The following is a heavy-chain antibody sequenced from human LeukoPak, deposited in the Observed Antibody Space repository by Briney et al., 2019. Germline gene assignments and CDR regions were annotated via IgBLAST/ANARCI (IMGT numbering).Heavy chain of an antibody. CDR3: AKGRSGYSYGGTDY. Sequence: GGSLRLSCAASGFTFSSYAMSWVRQAPGKGLEWVSAISGSGGSTYYADSVKGRFTISRDNSKNTLYLQMNSLRAEDTAVYYCAKGRSGYSYGGTDYWGQGTLVTVSS. CDR1: GFTFSSYA. D-gene: IGHD5-18*01. CDR2: ISGSGGST. J-gene: IGHJ4*02. V-gene: IGHV3-23*01.